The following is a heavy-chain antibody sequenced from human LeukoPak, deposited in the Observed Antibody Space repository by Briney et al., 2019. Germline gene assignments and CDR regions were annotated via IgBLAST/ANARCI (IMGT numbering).Heavy chain of an antibody. CDR3: ARYPYYYDSSGYQGAFDI. J-gene: IGHJ3*02. Sequence: SETLSLTCAVYGGSFSGYYWSWIRQPPGKGLEWIGEINQSGSTNYNPSLKSRVTISVDTSKNQFSLKLSSVTAADTAVYYCARYPYYYDSSGYQGAFDIWGQGTMVTVSS. CDR1: GGSFSGYY. V-gene: IGHV4-34*01. D-gene: IGHD3-22*01. CDR2: INQSGST.